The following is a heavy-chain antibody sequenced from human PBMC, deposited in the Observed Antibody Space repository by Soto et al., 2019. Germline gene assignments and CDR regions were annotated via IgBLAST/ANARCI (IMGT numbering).Heavy chain of an antibody. J-gene: IGHJ4*02. CDR3: ARDHGGYGIFDY. CDR2: ISSYNAVT. V-gene: IGHV1-18*01. CDR1: GYTFTNYG. D-gene: IGHD5-12*01. Sequence: QVQLVQSGAEVKKPGASVKVSCKASGYTFTNYGISWVRQAPGQGLEWMGWISSYNAVTNYAQKLQGSVTLTTESSTSTADMEVRSLRSDDTAVYYCARDHGGYGIFDYWGQGTLVTVSS.